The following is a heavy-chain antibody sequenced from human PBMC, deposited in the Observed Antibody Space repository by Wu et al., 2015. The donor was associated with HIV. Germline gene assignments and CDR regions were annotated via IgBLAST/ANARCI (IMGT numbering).Heavy chain of an antibody. Sequence: QEQLVQSGAEMKKPGASVKVSCKASGYTFTNYDINWVRLAPGQGLEWMGWMKPKSGNTGYSEKFHDRVVMTGDISINTAYMELNSLRPDDTAVYYCARADQLGYDYGHWNFDLCGHGTWSLSPQ. D-gene: IGHD4/OR15-4a*01. CDR3: ARADQLGYDYGHWNFDL. J-gene: IGHJ2*01. CDR1: GYTFTNYD. CDR2: MKPKSGNT. V-gene: IGHV1-8*02.